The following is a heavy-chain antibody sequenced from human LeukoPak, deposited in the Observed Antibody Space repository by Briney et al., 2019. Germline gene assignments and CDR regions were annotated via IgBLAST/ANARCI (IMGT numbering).Heavy chain of an antibody. Sequence: ASVKVSCKASGYTFTTYYMHWVRQAPGQGLEWMGWINPNSGGTNYAQKFQGRVTMTRDTSISTAYMELSRLRSDDTAVYYCARGRYGSGTPDYWGQGTLVTVSS. CDR2: INPNSGGT. J-gene: IGHJ4*02. CDR1: GYTFTTYY. CDR3: ARGRYGSGTPDY. V-gene: IGHV1-2*02. D-gene: IGHD3-10*01.